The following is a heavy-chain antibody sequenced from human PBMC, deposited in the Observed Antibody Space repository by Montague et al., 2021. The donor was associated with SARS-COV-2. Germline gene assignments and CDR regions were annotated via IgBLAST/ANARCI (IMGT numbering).Heavy chain of an antibody. D-gene: IGHD1-1*01. CDR3: TSGREGNYNVMDV. CDR1: GDSVSSNSAT. CDR2: TYYRSKWYN. V-gene: IGHV6-1*01. J-gene: IGHJ6*02. Sequence: CAISGDSVSSNSATWNWVRQSPSRGLEWLGRTYYRSKWYNDYAVSVRCRVTINPDTSKNQFSLQLNSVTPEDTAIYYCTSGREGNYNVMDVWGQGTTVTVS.